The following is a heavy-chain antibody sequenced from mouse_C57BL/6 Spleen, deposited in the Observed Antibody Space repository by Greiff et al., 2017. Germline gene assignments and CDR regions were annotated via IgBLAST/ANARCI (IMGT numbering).Heavy chain of an antibody. D-gene: IGHD2-4*01. CDR1: GFTFSSYT. CDR2: ISGGGGNT. J-gene: IGHJ3*01. CDR3: AGFDYGFDY. V-gene: IGHV5-9*01. Sequence: DVQLVESGGGLVKPGGSLKLSCAASGFTFSSYTMSWVRQTPEKRLEWVATISGGGGNTYYPDSVKGRFTISRDNAKNTLYLQMSSLRSEDTALYYCAGFDYGFDYWGQGTLVTVSA.